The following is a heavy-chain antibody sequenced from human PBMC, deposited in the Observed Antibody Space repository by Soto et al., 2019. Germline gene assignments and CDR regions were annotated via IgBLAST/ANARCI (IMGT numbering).Heavy chain of an antibody. CDR2: IYPGDSDT. Sequence: PGESLKISCKASGYTFTTDWIAWVRQMPGKGLEWMGAIYPGDSDTRYSPSFPGQVTISADKSISTAYLQWSSLKASDTAMYYCARRLSPLDPYHFDYWGQGALVTVSS. V-gene: IGHV5-51*01. CDR1: GYTFTTDW. CDR3: ARRLSPLDPYHFDY. J-gene: IGHJ4*02.